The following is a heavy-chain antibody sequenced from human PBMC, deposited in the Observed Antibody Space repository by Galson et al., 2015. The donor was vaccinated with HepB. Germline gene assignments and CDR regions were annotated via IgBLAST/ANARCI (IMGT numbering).Heavy chain of an antibody. CDR3: ANAEDCSGGSCYSFDY. Sequence: SLRLSCAASGFTFSSYGTHWVRQAPGKGLEWVAFIRYDGSNKYYADSVKGRFTISRDNSKNTLYLQMNSLRAEDTAVYYCANAEDCSGGSCYSFDYWGQGTLVTVSS. D-gene: IGHD2-15*01. V-gene: IGHV3-30*02. CDR1: GFTFSSYG. CDR2: IRYDGSNK. J-gene: IGHJ4*02.